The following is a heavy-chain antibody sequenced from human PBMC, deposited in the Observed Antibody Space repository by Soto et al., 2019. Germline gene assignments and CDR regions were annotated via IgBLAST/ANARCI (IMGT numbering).Heavy chain of an antibody. CDR1: GFTFSDYY. CDR3: ARSLRGYSGYSGY. D-gene: IGHD5-12*01. CDR2: ISSSGSDT. Sequence: QVQLVESGGGLVRPGGCLRLSSAASGFTFSDYYMSWIRQAPGKGLEWVSYISSSGSDTNYADSVKGRFTVSRDNAKNSLYLQMNSLRAEDTAVYYCARSLRGYSGYSGYWGQGTLVTVSS. V-gene: IGHV3-11*05. J-gene: IGHJ4*02.